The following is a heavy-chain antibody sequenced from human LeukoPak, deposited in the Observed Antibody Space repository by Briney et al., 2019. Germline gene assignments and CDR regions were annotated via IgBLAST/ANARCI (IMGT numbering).Heavy chain of an antibody. CDR3: AKDLTTVTTGGFDY. Sequence: TGGSLRLSCAASGFSLTTYEMNWVRQAPGKGLEWVSYISSSGDSIYYADSVKGRFTISRDNAKNSLSLQMNSLRAEDTAVYYCAKDLTTVTTGGFDYWGQGTPVTVSS. CDR2: ISSSGDSI. D-gene: IGHD4-17*01. CDR1: GFSLTTYE. V-gene: IGHV3-48*03. J-gene: IGHJ4*02.